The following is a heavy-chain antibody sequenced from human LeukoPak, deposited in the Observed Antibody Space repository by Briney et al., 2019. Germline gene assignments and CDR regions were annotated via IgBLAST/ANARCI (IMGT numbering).Heavy chain of an antibody. J-gene: IGHJ3*02. CDR3: ARGRVGVYRGYSGYEYDPDAFDI. V-gene: IGHV3-7*01. Sequence: PGGSLRLSCVASGFTFSSYWMTWVRQAPGKGLEWVANIKTDGSQIYYVDSVKGRFTISRDNAKNSLYLQMNSLRAEDTAVYYCARGRVGVYRGYSGYEYDPDAFDIWGQGTMVTVSS. CDR2: IKTDGSQI. CDR1: GFTFSSYW. D-gene: IGHD5-12*01.